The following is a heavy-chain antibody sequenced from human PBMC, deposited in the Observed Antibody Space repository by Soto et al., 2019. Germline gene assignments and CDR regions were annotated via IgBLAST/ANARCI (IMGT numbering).Heavy chain of an antibody. D-gene: IGHD6-6*01. CDR2: INPNGAST. Sequence: QVQLVQPGAEVKKPGASVKFSCKASGYIFTNFYIHWVRQAPGQGLEWIGIINPNGASTNYAQNFQGRVTLTRDTTTSPVYMDLSSLRSEDTAVYHCTRGLASGDYWGQGTLITVSS. CDR1: GYIFTNFY. J-gene: IGHJ4*02. CDR3: TRGLASGDY. V-gene: IGHV1-46*03.